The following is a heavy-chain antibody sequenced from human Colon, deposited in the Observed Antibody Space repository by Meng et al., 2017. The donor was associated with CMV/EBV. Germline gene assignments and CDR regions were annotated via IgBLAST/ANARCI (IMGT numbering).Heavy chain of an antibody. J-gene: IGHJ6*02. Sequence: GESLKISCAASGFTFDDYTMHWVRQAPGEGLEWVSLISWDGGSTYYADSVKGRFTISRDNSKNSLYLQMSSLRTEDTALYYCAKSPIANYYFYGMDVWGQGTTVTVSS. CDR3: AKSPIANYYFYGMDV. CDR1: GFTFDDYT. D-gene: IGHD6-13*01. V-gene: IGHV3-43*01. CDR2: ISWDGGST.